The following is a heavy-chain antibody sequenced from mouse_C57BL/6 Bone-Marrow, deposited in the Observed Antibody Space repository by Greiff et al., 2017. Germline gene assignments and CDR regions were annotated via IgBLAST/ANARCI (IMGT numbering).Heavy chain of an antibody. V-gene: IGHV1-54*01. CDR2: INPGSGGT. D-gene: IGHD3-2*02. Sequence: QVQLQQSGAELVRPGTSVKVSCKASGYAFTNYLIEWVKQRPGQGLEWIGVINPGSGGTNYNEKFKGKATLTADKSSSTAYMQRSSLTSEDSSVYFCARAQATSWFADRGQGTLVTVSA. J-gene: IGHJ3*01. CDR3: ARAQATSWFAD. CDR1: GYAFTNYL.